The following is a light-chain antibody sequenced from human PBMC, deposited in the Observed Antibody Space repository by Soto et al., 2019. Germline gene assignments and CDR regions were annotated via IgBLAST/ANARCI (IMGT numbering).Light chain of an antibody. J-gene: IGLJ1*01. CDR2: AVT. Sequence: QSVLTQPPSASGSPGQSVAISCTGTSSDVGGQNYVSWYQQHPGKAPKLIIYAVTERPSGVPDRFSGSKSGKTASLTVSGLQTEDEAYYYCSSHEGNNNYVFGTGTKVTVL. V-gene: IGLV2-8*01. CDR1: SSDVGGQNY. CDR3: SSHEGNNNYV.